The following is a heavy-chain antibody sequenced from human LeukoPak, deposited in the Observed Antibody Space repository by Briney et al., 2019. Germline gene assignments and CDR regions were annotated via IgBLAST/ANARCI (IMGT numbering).Heavy chain of an antibody. CDR2: ISGSGGRT. J-gene: IGHJ5*02. Sequence: SLRLSCAASGFTFRTYEMNWVRQAPGKGLEWVSAISGSGGRTNYADSVKGRFTISRDNSKNTLYLQMNSLRAEDTAVYYCAKDPIAAAVPITFDPWGQGTLVTVSS. V-gene: IGHV3-23*01. CDR1: GFTFRTYE. D-gene: IGHD6-13*01. CDR3: AKDPIAAAVPITFDP.